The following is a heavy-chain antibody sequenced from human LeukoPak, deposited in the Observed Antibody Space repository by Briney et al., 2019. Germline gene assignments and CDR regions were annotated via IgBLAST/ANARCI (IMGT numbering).Heavy chain of an antibody. CDR2: IYSGGST. D-gene: IGHD5-18*01. Sequence: PGGSLRLSCAASGFTVSSNYMSWVRQAPGKGLEWVSVIYSGGSTYYADSVKGRFTISRDNSKNTLYLQMNSLRAEDTAAYYCASSIDSYGYETGLDYWGQGTLVTVSS. CDR3: ASSIDSYGYETGLDY. J-gene: IGHJ4*02. CDR1: GFTVSSNY. V-gene: IGHV3-53*01.